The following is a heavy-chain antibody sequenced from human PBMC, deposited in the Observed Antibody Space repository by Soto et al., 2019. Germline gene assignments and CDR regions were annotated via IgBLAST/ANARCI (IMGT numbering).Heavy chain of an antibody. Sequence: EVQLLESGGGLAQPGGSLRLSCAASGFTFSSYSMNWVRQAPGKGLEWVSINSGSGGVTSYADSVKGRFTMSRDNSKNILVLQMKSLRDEDTDVYYCAKVTVCGVGRCDDGIDIWGHGTLVTVS. CDR3: AKVTVCGVGRCDDGIDI. J-gene: IGHJ3*02. CDR1: GFTFSSYS. CDR2: NSGSGGVT. V-gene: IGHV3-23*01. D-gene: IGHD2-21*01.